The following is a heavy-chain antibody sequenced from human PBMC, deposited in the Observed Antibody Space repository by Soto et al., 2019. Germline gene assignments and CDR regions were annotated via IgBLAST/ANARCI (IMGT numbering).Heavy chain of an antibody. CDR1: GYTFTSHR. Sequence: ASVKVSCKASGYTFTSHRITWVRQAPGQGLEWMGWISAYSGNTNYAQKFQGRVTLTVDTSTTTAYMELRSLRSDDTAVYYCAKQKGLLPLFEFWGQGALVTVSS. CDR3: AKQKGLLPLFEF. CDR2: ISAYSGNT. V-gene: IGHV1-18*01. J-gene: IGHJ4*02. D-gene: IGHD3-22*01.